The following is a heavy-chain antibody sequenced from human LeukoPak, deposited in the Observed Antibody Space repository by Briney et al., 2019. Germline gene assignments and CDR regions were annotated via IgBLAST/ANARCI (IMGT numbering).Heavy chain of an antibody. CDR1: GYTFTGYY. CDR3: ARKSAVRRTSEFDY. CDR2: INANTGGT. D-gene: IGHD2-2*01. J-gene: IGHJ4*02. Sequence: GASVKVSCKASGYTFTGYYMHWVRQAPGQGLQWMGWINANTGGTNYAQEFQGRVTMTSDTSMSTAYMELTSLTSDDTAVYYCARKSAVRRTSEFDYWGQGTLVTVSS. V-gene: IGHV1-2*02.